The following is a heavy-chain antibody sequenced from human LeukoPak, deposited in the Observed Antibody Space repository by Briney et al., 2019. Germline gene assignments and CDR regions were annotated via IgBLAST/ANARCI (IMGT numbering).Heavy chain of an antibody. Sequence: GGSLRLSCAASGFTFSNYWMTWVRQAPGKGLEWVANINQDGSEEYYVDSVKGRFTISRDNAKNSLYLQMNSLRAEDTAVYYCARDQRGGSGSYYADYWGQGTLVTVSS. V-gene: IGHV3-7*01. CDR1: GFTFSNYW. CDR3: ARDQRGGSGSYYADY. CDR2: INQDGSEE. J-gene: IGHJ4*02. D-gene: IGHD3-10*01.